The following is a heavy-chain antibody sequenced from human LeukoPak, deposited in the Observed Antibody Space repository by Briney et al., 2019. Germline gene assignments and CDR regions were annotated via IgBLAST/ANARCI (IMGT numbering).Heavy chain of an antibody. CDR2: ISYDGSNK. CDR3: ARDGYAVFDN. CDR1: GFTFSNYA. V-gene: IGHV3-30-3*01. J-gene: IGHJ4*02. D-gene: IGHD5-18*01. Sequence: GGSLRLSCAPSGFTFSNYAMHWVRQGPGKGLEWVAAISYDGSNKYYADSVKGRFTIFRDNSKNTLYLQMNSVRAEDTAVYYCARDGYAVFDNWGQETLVTVSS.